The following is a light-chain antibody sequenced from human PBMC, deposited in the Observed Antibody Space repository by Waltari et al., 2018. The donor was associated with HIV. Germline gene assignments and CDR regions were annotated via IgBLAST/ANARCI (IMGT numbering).Light chain of an antibody. CDR1: SSDVGGYNY. Sequence: QSALTQPASVSGSPGQSITISCPGTSSDVGGYNYVSLYQHPPGKAPKLVIYDVIERPSGVSNRFSGSKSGNTASLTISGLQAEDEADYNCCSYAGSSTLLFGGGTKVTVL. J-gene: IGLJ2*01. V-gene: IGLV2-23*01. CDR2: DVI. CDR3: CSYAGSSTLL.